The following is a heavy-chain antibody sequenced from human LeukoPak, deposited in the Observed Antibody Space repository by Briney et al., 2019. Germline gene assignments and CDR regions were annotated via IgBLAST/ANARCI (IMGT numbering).Heavy chain of an antibody. CDR3: ARVPAALYYYYYMDV. J-gene: IGHJ6*03. CDR2: ISDYNGNT. CDR1: GYTFTSYG. D-gene: IGHD2-2*01. V-gene: IGHV1-18*01. Sequence: ASVKVSCKASGYTFTSYGISWVRQAPGQGLEWMGWISDYNGNTNYAQKLQGRVTMTTDTSTSTAYMELRSLRSDDTAVYYCARVPAALYYYYYMDVWGKGTTVTVSS.